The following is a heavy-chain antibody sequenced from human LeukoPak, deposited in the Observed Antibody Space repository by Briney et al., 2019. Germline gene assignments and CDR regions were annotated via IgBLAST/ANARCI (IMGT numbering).Heavy chain of an antibody. D-gene: IGHD3-16*01. CDR3: ARGGGLDV. Sequence: PGGSLRLSCAASGFTFSSYWMSWARQAPGKGLEWVASINHNGNVNYYVDSVKGRFTISRDNAKNSLYLQMSDLRAEDTAVYSCARGGGLDVWGQGATVTVSS. CDR2: INHNGNVN. J-gene: IGHJ6*02. CDR1: GFTFSSYW. V-gene: IGHV3-7*03.